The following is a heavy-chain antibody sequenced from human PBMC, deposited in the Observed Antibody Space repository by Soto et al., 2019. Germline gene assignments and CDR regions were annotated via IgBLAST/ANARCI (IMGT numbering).Heavy chain of an antibody. Sequence: QVQLVQSGAEVKKPGSSVKVSCKASGGTFSSYTISWVRQAPGQGLEWMGRIIPILGIANYAQKFQGRVTITADKSTSKAYMELSSLRSEDTAVYYCAREATVTTILVYWGQGTLVTVSS. CDR2: IIPILGIA. V-gene: IGHV1-69*08. J-gene: IGHJ4*02. CDR1: GGTFSSYT. CDR3: AREATVTTILVY. D-gene: IGHD4-17*01.